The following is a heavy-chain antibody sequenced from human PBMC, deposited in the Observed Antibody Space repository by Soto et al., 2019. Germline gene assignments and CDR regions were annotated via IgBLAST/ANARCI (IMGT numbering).Heavy chain of an antibody. Sequence: GGSLRLSCAVSGFTFNSYSMNWVRQAPGKGLEWVSAISGSGGSTYYADSVKGRFTISRDNSKNTLYLQMNSLRAEDTAVYYCAKVIPAASPYYYYDMDVWGQGTTVTVSS. CDR3: AKVIPAASPYYYYDMDV. CDR2: ISGSGGST. D-gene: IGHD2-2*01. V-gene: IGHV3-23*01. CDR1: GFTFNSYS. J-gene: IGHJ6*02.